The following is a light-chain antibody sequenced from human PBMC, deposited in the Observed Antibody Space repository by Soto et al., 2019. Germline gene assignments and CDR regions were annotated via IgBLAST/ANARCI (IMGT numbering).Light chain of an antibody. J-gene: IGKJ1*01. CDR1: QGISXY. CDR2: AAS. CDR3: QKYNSAPWT. V-gene: IGKV1-27*01. Sequence: DIQMTQSPSSLSASVGXRVTITCXASQGISXYLAWYQQKPGKVPKLLIYAASTLQSGVPSRFSGSGSGTDFTLTISSLQPEDVATYYCQKYNSAPWTFGQGTKVEIK.